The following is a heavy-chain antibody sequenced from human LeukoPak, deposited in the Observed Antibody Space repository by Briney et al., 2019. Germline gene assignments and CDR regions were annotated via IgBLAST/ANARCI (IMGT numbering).Heavy chain of an antibody. Sequence: GGSLRLSCAASGFTFDDYGMSWVRQAPGKGLEWVSGINWNGGSTGYADSVKGRFTISRDNSNNSVYLQMNSLRTEDTALYYCAKSGNYYYMDVWGKGTTVTVSS. J-gene: IGHJ6*03. CDR3: AKSGNYYYMDV. CDR2: INWNGGST. CDR1: GFTFDDYG. D-gene: IGHD6-25*01. V-gene: IGHV3-20*04.